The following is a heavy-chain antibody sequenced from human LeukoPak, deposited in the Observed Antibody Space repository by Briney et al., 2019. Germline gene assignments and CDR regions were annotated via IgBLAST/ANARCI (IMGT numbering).Heavy chain of an antibody. V-gene: IGHV3-23*01. D-gene: IGHD3-10*01. CDR2: ISGSGGST. Sequence: GGSLRLSCAASGFTFSSYGMSWVRQAPGKGLEWVSAISGSGGSTYYADSVKGRFTISRDNSKNTLYLQMNSLRAEDTAVYYCAKDSVLLWFGELEVGYDYWGQGTLVTVSS. J-gene: IGHJ4*02. CDR1: GFTFSSYG. CDR3: AKDSVLLWFGELEVGYDY.